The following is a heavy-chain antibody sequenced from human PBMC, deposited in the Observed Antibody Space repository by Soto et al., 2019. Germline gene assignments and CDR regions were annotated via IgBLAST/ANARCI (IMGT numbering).Heavy chain of an antibody. CDR1: GFTFSRNG. CDR2: XWXDXXXK. Sequence: GGSRRLSCAASGFTFSRNGMHWVRQAPGKGLEXVXXXWXDXXXKXXXXSVRGRFTISRDNSKNTLYLEMNSLRAEDTAVYYCVVDTSGLLDYWGQGTQVTVSS. J-gene: IGHJ4*02. CDR3: VVDTSGLLDY. D-gene: IGHD3-22*01. V-gene: IGHV3-33*03.